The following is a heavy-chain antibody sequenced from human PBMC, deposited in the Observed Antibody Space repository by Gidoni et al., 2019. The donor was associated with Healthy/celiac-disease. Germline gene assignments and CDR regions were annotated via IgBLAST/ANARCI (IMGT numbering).Heavy chain of an antibody. CDR2: IWYDGSNK. V-gene: IGHV3-33*01. Sequence: QGQLVASGGGVVEPGRALRLSCAASGFTFSSYGMQWVRQAPGKVLEWVAVIWYDGSNKYYADSVKGRFTISRDNSKNTLYLQMNSLRAEDTAVYYCARDWVGSGGMDVWGQGTTVTVSS. J-gene: IGHJ6*02. CDR3: ARDWVGSGGMDV. D-gene: IGHD3-3*01. CDR1: GFTFSSYG.